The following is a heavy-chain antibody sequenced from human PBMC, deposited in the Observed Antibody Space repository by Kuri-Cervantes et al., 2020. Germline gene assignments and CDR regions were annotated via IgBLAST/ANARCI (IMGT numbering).Heavy chain of an antibody. V-gene: IGHV1-18*01. Sequence: ASVKVSCKASGYTFTNYGISWVRQAPGQGPEWMGWISTYNGNTNYAQKLQGRVTMTTDTSTSTAYMELRSLRSDDTAVYYCAIPAGYSSSWDHFDYWGQGTLVTVSS. CDR2: ISTYNGNT. J-gene: IGHJ4*02. CDR1: GYTFTNYG. D-gene: IGHD6-13*01. CDR3: AIPAGYSSSWDHFDY.